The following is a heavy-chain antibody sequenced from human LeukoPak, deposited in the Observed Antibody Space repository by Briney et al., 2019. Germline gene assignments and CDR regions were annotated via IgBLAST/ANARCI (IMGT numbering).Heavy chain of an antibody. CDR2: IVGSGVTT. CDR3: ARVKRYSREGVDY. CDR1: GFTLSTYA. D-gene: IGHD5-12*01. J-gene: IGHJ4*02. V-gene: IGHV3-23*01. Sequence: GGSLRLSCAASGFTLSTYAMSWVRQAPGKGLEWVSGIVGSGVTTYYADSVKGRLTISRDNSRNTLYLQMNSLRAEDTAVYYCARVKRYSREGVDYWGQGTLVAVSS.